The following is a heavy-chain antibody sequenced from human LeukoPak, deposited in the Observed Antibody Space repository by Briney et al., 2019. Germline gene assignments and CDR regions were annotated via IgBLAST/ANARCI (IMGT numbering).Heavy chain of an antibody. V-gene: IGHV1-18*01. CDR2: ISAYNGNT. CDR1: GYTFTSYG. CDR3: ARDASNYYGSSNDY. D-gene: IGHD3-10*01. Sequence: ASVKVSCKASGYTFTSYGIGWVRQAPGQGLEWMGWISAYNGNTNYAQKLQGRVTMTTDTSTSTAYMELRSLRSDDTAVYYCARDASNYYGSSNDYWGQGTLVTVSS. J-gene: IGHJ4*02.